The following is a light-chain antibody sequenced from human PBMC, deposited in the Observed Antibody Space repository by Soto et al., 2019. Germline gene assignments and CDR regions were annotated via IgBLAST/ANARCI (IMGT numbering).Light chain of an antibody. Sequence: EIVLTQSPGTLSLSPGERATLSCGASQIVNSDYFAWFQLKPGQAPRLLIYGASRRATGIPDRFSGSGSGKDSHLTINRLGPKDFAMYYGKQYVTSPETFGKGSRIEI. CDR3: KQYVTSPET. J-gene: IGKJ1*01. V-gene: IGKV3-20*01. CDR1: QIVNSDY. CDR2: GAS.